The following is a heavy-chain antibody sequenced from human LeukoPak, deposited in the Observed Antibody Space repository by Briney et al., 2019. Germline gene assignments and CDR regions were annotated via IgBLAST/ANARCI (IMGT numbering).Heavy chain of an antibody. CDR1: GFTFSSYW. J-gene: IGHJ6*02. V-gene: IGHV3-7*01. CDR3: ARYCGGDCYGMDV. CDR2: IKQDGSEK. Sequence: GGSLRLSCAASGFTFSSYWMSWVRQAPGKGLEWVANIKQDGSEKDYVDSVKGRFTISRDNAKNSLYLQMNSLRAEDTALYYCARYCGGDCYGMDVWGQGTTVTVSS. D-gene: IGHD2-21*01.